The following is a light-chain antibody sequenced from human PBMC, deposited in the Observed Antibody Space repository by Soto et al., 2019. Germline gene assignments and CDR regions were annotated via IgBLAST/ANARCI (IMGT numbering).Light chain of an antibody. CDR1: QSLLHITGETF. J-gene: IGKJ5*01. CDR2: EVS. Sequence: DVVMTQTPLSLSVAPGQPASISCKSSQSLLHITGETFLFWYLQKPAQSPQLLIYEVSTPVSGVPDRFSGSGSGTDFTLEISRVETDDVGIYYCMQSTQLPPTFGQGTRLGIE. V-gene: IGKV2D-29*02. CDR3: MQSTQLPPT.